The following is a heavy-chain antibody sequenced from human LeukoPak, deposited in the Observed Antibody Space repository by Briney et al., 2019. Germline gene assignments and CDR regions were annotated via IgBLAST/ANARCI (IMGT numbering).Heavy chain of an antibody. Sequence: ASVKVSCKASGYTFTSYDMNWVRQATGQGLEWMGWMNPNSGNTGYAQKFQGRVTMTRNTSISTAYMELSSLRSEDTAVYYCARLDFWSGYYPDYWGQGTLVTVSS. CDR3: ARLDFWSGYYPDY. CDR1: GYTFTSYD. D-gene: IGHD3-3*01. V-gene: IGHV1-8*01. CDR2: MNPNSGNT. J-gene: IGHJ4*02.